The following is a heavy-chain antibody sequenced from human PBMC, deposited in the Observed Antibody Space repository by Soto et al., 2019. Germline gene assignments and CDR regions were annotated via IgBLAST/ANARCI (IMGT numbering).Heavy chain of an antibody. CDR3: ARDQDWVTPFDY. V-gene: IGHV3-30*04. Sequence: GGSLRLSCAASGFTFSSYAMHWVRQAPGKGLEWVAVISYDGSNKYYADSVKGRFTISRDNSKNTLYLQMNSLRAEDTAVYYCARDQDWVTPFDYWGQGTLVTVSS. CDR1: GFTFSSYA. D-gene: IGHD3-9*01. J-gene: IGHJ4*02. CDR2: ISYDGSNK.